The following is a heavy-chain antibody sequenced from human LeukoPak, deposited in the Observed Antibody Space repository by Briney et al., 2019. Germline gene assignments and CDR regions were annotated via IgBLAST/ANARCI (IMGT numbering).Heavy chain of an antibody. CDR3: ARGPTTVVTPACLDY. V-gene: IGHV3-21*01. CDR2: ISSSSSYI. D-gene: IGHD4-23*01. CDR1: GFTFSSYS. Sequence: GGSLRLSCAASGFTFSSYSMNWVCQAPGKGLEWVSSISSSSSYIYYADSVKGRFTISRDNAKNSLYLQMNSLRAEDTAVYYCARGPTTVVTPACLDYWGQGTLVTVSS. J-gene: IGHJ4*02.